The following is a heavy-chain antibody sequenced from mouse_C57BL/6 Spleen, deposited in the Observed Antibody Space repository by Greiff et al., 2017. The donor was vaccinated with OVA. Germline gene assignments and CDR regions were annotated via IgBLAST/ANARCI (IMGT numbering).Heavy chain of an antibody. CDR2: IDPENGDT. CDR3: TTPTVVAFDY. J-gene: IGHJ2*01. Sequence: DVQLQESGAELVRPGASVKLSCTASGFNIKDDYMHWVKQRPEQGLEWIGWIDPENGDTEYASKFQGKATITADTSSNTAYLQLSSLTSEDTAVYYCTTPTVVAFDYWGQGTTLTVSS. V-gene: IGHV14-4*01. CDR1: GFNIKDDY. D-gene: IGHD1-1*01.